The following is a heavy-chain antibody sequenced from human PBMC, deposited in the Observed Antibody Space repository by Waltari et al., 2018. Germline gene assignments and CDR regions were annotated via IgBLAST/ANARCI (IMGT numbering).Heavy chain of an antibody. CDR2: IYYTGRT. D-gene: IGHD2-21*02. Sequence: QVQLQESGPSLLKPSETLSLICTVSGGSISGFYWSWGRQPPGKGRDWIGYIYYTGRTNVNPSLNTRVNMSVDTSQHQFSLTLRSVTAADTAFYYCARGGGGDWEWFDPWGQGTLVTVSS. V-gene: IGHV4-59*01. CDR1: GGSISGFY. J-gene: IGHJ5*02. CDR3: ARGGGGDWEWFDP.